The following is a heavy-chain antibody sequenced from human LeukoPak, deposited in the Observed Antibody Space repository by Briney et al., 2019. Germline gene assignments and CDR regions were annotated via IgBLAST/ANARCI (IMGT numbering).Heavy chain of an antibody. CDR1: GYTFSNYY. V-gene: IGHV1-46*01. Sequence: ASVKVSCKASGYTFSNYYMKWVRQAPGQGLEWMGIINPVGGSTSYAQKFQGRVTMTRDTSTSTVYMELSSLRYEDTAVYYCARGYSYDSVLDYRGQGTLVTVSS. D-gene: IGHD5-18*01. J-gene: IGHJ4*02. CDR2: INPVGGST. CDR3: ARGYSYDSVLDY.